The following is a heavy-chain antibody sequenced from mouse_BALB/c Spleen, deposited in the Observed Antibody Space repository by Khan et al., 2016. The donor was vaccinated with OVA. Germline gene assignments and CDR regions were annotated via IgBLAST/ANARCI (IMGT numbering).Heavy chain of an antibody. V-gene: IGHV9-3*02. CDR3: ASGNYYGSNAWVVY. Sequence: QIQLVQSGPELKKPGETVKISCKASGYTFTNYGMNWVKQAPGKGLKWMGWINTNTGEPTYAEEFKGRFAFSLETSASTSYLQSNNLKNEDTATYCCASGNYYGSNAWVVYWGQGTLVTVSA. D-gene: IGHD1-1*01. CDR1: GYTFTNYG. CDR2: INTNTGEP. J-gene: IGHJ3*01.